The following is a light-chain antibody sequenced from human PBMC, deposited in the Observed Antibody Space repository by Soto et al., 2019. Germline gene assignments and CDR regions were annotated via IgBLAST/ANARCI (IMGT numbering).Light chain of an antibody. CDR2: EVT. V-gene: IGLV2-14*01. CDR3: SSFTTTNTWV. Sequence: QSALTQPASVSGSPGQSITMSCTGTSSDVASYNFVSWFQLHPGKAPKLMIYEVTNRPSGVSYRFSGSKSGNTASLTISGLQPEDEADYYCSSFTTTNTWVFGTGTKVTVL. CDR1: SSDVASYNF. J-gene: IGLJ3*02.